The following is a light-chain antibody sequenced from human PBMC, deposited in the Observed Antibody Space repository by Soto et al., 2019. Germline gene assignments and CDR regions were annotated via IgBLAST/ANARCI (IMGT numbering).Light chain of an antibody. CDR1: SGHSSYY. CDR2: LNSDGSH. Sequence: QLVLTQSPSASASLGASVKLTCTLSSGHSSYYIAWHQQQPEKGPRYLMKLNSDGSHSKGDGIPDRFSGSSSGAERYLIISSLKAEDEADYYCQTWGTGIHVFGTGTKLTVL. V-gene: IGLV4-69*01. CDR3: QTWGTGIHV. J-gene: IGLJ1*01.